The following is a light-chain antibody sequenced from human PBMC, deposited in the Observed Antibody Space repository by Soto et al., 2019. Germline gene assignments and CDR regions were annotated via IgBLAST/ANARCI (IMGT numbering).Light chain of an antibody. CDR1: QSIGKH. CDR3: QQSYTSPTT. CDR2: GAS. Sequence: DIQITQSPSFLSAAVGDIVTITCRASQSIGKHLNWYQQKPGKAPKFLIYGASTLQSGVPSRFTGSGSGTDFTLTVNSLKAEDFETYYCQQSYTSPTTFGQGTRLEIK. V-gene: IGKV1-39*01. J-gene: IGKJ5*01.